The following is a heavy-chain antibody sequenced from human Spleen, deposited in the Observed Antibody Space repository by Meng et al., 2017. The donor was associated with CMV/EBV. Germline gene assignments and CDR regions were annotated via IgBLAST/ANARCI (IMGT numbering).Heavy chain of an antibody. Sequence: FSSYARNGVGQAAGKGLEGVAVISDDGSNKYYADSVKGRFTISRDNSKNTLYLQMNSLRAEDTAVYYCARDGPNYDFWSGSFYYFDYWGQGTLVTVSS. CDR3: ARDGPNYDFWSGSFYYFDY. J-gene: IGHJ4*02. D-gene: IGHD3-3*01. V-gene: IGHV3-30-3*01. CDR1: FSSYA. CDR2: ISDDGSNK.